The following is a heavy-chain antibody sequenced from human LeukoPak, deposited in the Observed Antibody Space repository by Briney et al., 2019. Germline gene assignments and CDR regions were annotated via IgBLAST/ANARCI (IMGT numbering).Heavy chain of an antibody. J-gene: IGHJ4*02. V-gene: IGHV3-7*01. Sequence: PGGSLRLSCAASGFTFSSYWMSWVRQAPGKGLEWVANIKQDGSEKYYVDSVKGRFTISRDNAKNSLYLQMNSLRAEDTAVYYCAREEYYDSSVYGYWGQGTLVTVSS. CDR1: GFTFSSYW. CDR3: AREEYYDSSVYGY. D-gene: IGHD3-22*01. CDR2: IKQDGSEK.